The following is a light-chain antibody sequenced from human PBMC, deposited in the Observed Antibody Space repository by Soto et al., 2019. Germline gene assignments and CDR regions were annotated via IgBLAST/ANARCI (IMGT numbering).Light chain of an antibody. V-gene: IGLV2-14*01. CDR1: SRDVGGYNH. Sequence: QSVLTQPASVSGSPGQSITISCTGTSRDVGGYNHVSWYQQYPGKAPKLIIYELSNRPSGISNRFSGSKSGNTASLTISGLQTEDEADYYCSSYTSSSTLLYVFGTATKVTVL. J-gene: IGLJ1*01. CDR3: SSYTSSSTLLYV. CDR2: ELS.